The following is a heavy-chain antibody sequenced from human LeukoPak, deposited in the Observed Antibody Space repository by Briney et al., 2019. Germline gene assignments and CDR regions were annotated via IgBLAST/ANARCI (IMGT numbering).Heavy chain of an antibody. Sequence: GESLKISCKGSRYGFTSDWISWVRQMPRKGREWRGRIDPDDSYTNYSTSFQSRVIITAEKSISTAYLHRSSLKASDTTTYYCWGHFSESYYDAYWGWGTLVTVSS. J-gene: IGHJ4*02. CDR2: IDPDDSYT. D-gene: IGHD1-26*01. V-gene: IGHV5-10-1*01. CDR3: WGHFSESYYDAY. CDR1: RYGFTSDW.